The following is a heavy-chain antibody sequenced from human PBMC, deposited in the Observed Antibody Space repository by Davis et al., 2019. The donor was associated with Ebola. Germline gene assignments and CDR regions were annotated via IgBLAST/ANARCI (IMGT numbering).Heavy chain of an antibody. Sequence: PGGSLRLSCAVYGGSFSGYYWSWIRQSPGKGLEWIGEINHSGSTNYNPSLKSRVTISVDTSKNQFSLKLSSVTAADTAVYYCARVTTVTPEWFDPWGQGTLVTVSS. CDR1: GGSFSGYY. CDR3: ARVTTVTPEWFDP. V-gene: IGHV4-34*01. CDR2: INHSGST. J-gene: IGHJ5*02. D-gene: IGHD4-17*01.